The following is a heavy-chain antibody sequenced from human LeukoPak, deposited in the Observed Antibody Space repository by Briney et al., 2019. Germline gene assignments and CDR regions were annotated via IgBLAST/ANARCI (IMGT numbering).Heavy chain of an antibody. J-gene: IGHJ4*02. Sequence: GGSLRLSCAASGFTFSSYGMHWVRQAPGKGLEWVAVISYDGSNKYYADSVKGRFTISRDNSKNTLYLQMNSLRAEDTAVYYCTTTARGYYFDYWGQGTLVTVSS. D-gene: IGHD3-22*01. V-gene: IGHV3-30*03. CDR1: GFTFSSYG. CDR2: ISYDGSNK. CDR3: TTTARGYYFDY.